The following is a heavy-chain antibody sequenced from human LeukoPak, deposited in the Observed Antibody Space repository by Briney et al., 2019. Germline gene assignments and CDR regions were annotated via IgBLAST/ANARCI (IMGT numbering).Heavy chain of an antibody. Sequence: GESLKISCQDSGYTFSNYWIGSMRQMPGKGLERMGIIYHGDSDTRYSPSFPGQVTISADKSISTAYLQWSSLKASDTAMYYCARQRSGNYLPFDYWGQGTLVTVSS. V-gene: IGHV5-51*01. CDR1: GYTFSNYW. D-gene: IGHD1-26*01. CDR2: IYHGDSDT. CDR3: ARQRSGNYLPFDY. J-gene: IGHJ4*02.